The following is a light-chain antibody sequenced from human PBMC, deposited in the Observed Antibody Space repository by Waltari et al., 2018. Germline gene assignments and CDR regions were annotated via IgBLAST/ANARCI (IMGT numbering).Light chain of an antibody. CDR2: SAS. Sequence: EIVLTQSPDTLSLSPGERATLSCRASQSVTNSLAWYQQKPGQAPRLLIYSASNRATGVPARFSGSGSWTDFTLTISSLEPEDVAVYYCQQRSNWPRTFGQGTKVEIK. CDR1: QSVTNS. V-gene: IGKV3-11*01. CDR3: QQRSNWPRT. J-gene: IGKJ1*01.